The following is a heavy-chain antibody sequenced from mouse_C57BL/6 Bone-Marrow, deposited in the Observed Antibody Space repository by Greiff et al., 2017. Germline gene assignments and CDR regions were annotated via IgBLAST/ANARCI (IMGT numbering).Heavy chain of an antibody. V-gene: IGHV1-59*01. CDR2: IDPSDSYT. CDR3: ARSITTVVAPFAY. D-gene: IGHD1-1*01. Sequence: QVQLQQPGAELVRPGTSVKLSCKASGYTFTSYWMHWVKQRPGHGLEWIGVIDPSDSYTNYNQKFKGKATLTVDTSSSTAYMQLSSLTSEDSAVYYCARSITTVVAPFAYWGQGTLVTVSA. CDR1: GYTFTSYW. J-gene: IGHJ3*01.